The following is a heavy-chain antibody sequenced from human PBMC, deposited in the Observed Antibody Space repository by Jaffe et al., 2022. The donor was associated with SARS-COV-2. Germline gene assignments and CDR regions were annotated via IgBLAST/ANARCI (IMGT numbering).Heavy chain of an antibody. D-gene: IGHD6-13*01. CDR1: GFTFSSYG. CDR2: ISYDGSNK. V-gene: IGHV3-30*18. CDR3: AKGDSSSWVWESSGYFDY. J-gene: IGHJ4*02. Sequence: QVQLVESGGGVVQPGRSLRLSCAASGFTFSSYGMHWVRQAPGKGLEWVAVISYDGSNKYYADSVKGRFTISRDNSKNTLYLQMNSLRAEDTAVYYCAKGDSSSWVWESSGYFDYWGQGTLVTVSS.